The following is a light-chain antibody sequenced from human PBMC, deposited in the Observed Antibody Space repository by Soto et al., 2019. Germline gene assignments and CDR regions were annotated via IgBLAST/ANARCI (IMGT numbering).Light chain of an antibody. Sequence: QPVLTQPPSVSGAPGQRGTISCTGSSSNIGAGYDVQWYQQLPGTAPRLLIHANSNRPSGVPDRLSGSKSGTSGSLAITGLQAEDEGDYYCQSYDNSLSGLVVGGGTKLTVL. J-gene: IGLJ3*02. CDR2: ANS. CDR3: QSYDNSLSGLV. V-gene: IGLV1-40*01. CDR1: SSNIGAGYD.